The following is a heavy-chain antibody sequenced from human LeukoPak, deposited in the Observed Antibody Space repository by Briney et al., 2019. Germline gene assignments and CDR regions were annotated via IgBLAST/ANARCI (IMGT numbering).Heavy chain of an antibody. CDR1: GGTFSSYA. J-gene: IGHJ4*02. D-gene: IGHD2-21*02. CDR2: IIPIFGTA. CDR3: ARAVVVTAIDGYFDY. V-gene: IGHV1-69*13. Sequence: GASVNVSCKASGGTFSSYAISWVRQAPGQGLEWMGGIIPIFGTANYAQKFQGRVTITADESTSTAYMELSSLRSEDTAVYYCARAVVVTAIDGYFDYWGQGTLVTVSS.